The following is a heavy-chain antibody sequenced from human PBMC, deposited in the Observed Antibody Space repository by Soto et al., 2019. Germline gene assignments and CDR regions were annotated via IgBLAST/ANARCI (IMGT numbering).Heavy chain of an antibody. CDR1: GGTFSSYT. V-gene: IGHV1-69*08. J-gene: IGHJ4*02. CDR2: IIPILGIA. CDR3: ARDVASESYPFDY. D-gene: IGHD1-26*01. Sequence: QVQLVQSGAEVKKPGSSVKVSCKASGGTFSSYTISWVRQAPGQGLEWMGRIIPILGIANYAQKFQGRVTITADKSTSTAYMELSSLRSEDTAVYYCARDVASESYPFDYWGQGTLVTVSS.